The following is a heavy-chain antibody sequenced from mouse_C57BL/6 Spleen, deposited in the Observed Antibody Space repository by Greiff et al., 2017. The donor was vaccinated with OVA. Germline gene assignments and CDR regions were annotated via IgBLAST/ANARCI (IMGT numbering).Heavy chain of an antibody. D-gene: IGHD2-5*01. CDR2: ISDGGSYT. Sequence: EVQLVESGGGLVKPGGSLKLSCAASGFTFSSYAMSWVRQTPEKRLEWVATISDGGSYTYYPDNVKGRFTISRDNAKNNLYLQMSHLKSEDTAMYYCAREDSNSYYYAMDYWGQGTSVTVSS. CDR1: GFTFSSYA. J-gene: IGHJ4*01. V-gene: IGHV5-4*01. CDR3: AREDSNSYYYAMDY.